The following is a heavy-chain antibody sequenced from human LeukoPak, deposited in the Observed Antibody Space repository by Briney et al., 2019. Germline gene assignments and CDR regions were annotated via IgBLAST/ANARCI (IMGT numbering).Heavy chain of an antibody. V-gene: IGHV3-66*01. Sequence: GGSLRLSCAASGFTLSSNYMSWVRQAPGKGVEWVSVIYSGGSTYYSDSVTGRFTISRDNSKNTLYLQMNSLRAEDTAVYYCARVPGFIWGQGTLVTVSS. J-gene: IGHJ4*02. CDR1: GFTLSSNY. CDR3: ARVPGFI. D-gene: IGHD3-10*01. CDR2: IYSGGST.